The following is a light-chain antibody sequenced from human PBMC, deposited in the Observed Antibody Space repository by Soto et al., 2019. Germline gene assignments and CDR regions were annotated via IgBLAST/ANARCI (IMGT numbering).Light chain of an antibody. CDR3: QQRSSWPRT. CDR1: QSVSSY. J-gene: IGKJ1*01. CDR2: DSF. Sequence: EIVLTQSPVTLSLSPGERATLSCRASQSVSSYLAWYQQKPGQAPRLLIFDSFNRAPGIPARFSGSGAGTDFTLTISSLEPEDFAVYYCQQRSSWPRTFGQGTKVEIK. V-gene: IGKV3-11*01.